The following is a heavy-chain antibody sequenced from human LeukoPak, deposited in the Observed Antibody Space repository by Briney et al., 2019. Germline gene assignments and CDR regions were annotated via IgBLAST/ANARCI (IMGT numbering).Heavy chain of an antibody. D-gene: IGHD1-26*01. CDR1: GFTFSSYS. CDR2: ISSSSSYI. V-gene: IGHV3-21*01. J-gene: IGHJ4*02. CDR3: ASNSVGAGDY. Sequence: GGSLRLSCAASGFTFSSYSMNWVRQAPGKGREWVSSISSSSSYIYYADSVKGRFTISRDNAKNSLYLQMNSLRAEDTAVYYCASNSVGAGDYWGQGTLVTVSS.